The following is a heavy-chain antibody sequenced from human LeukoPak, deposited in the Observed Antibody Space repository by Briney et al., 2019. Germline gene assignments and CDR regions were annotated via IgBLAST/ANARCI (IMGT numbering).Heavy chain of an antibody. CDR3: ARAGVPAATRYYYYYYGMDV. CDR1: GGSFSGYY. CDR2: INHSGST. J-gene: IGHJ6*02. V-gene: IGHV4-34*01. Sequence: SGTLSLTCAVYGGSFSGYYWSWIRQPPGKGLEWIGEINHSGSTNYNPSLKSRVTISVDTSKNQFSLKLSSVTAADTAVYYCARAGVPAATRYYYYYYGMDVWGQGTTVTVSS. D-gene: IGHD2-2*01.